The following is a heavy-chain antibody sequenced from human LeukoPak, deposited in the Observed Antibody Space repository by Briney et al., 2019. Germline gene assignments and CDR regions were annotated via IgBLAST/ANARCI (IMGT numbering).Heavy chain of an antibody. Sequence: GGSLRLSCAASGFTFSSYAMHWVRQAPGKGLEWVAVISYDGSNKYYADSVKGRFTISRDNSKNTLYLQMNSLRAEDTAVYYCARDGGFGELSSYYYYGMDVWGQGTTVTVSS. D-gene: IGHD3-10*01. CDR2: ISYDGSNK. J-gene: IGHJ6*02. CDR1: GFTFSSYA. CDR3: ARDGGFGELSSYYYYGMDV. V-gene: IGHV3-30-3*01.